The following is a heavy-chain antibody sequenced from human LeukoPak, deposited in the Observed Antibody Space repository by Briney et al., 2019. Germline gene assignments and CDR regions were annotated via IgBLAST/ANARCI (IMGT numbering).Heavy chain of an antibody. J-gene: IGHJ6*03. V-gene: IGHV1-18*01. CDR2: ISAYNGNT. D-gene: IGHD3-16*01. Sequence: GASVKVSCKASGYTFTSYGISWVRQAPGQGLEWMGWISAYNGNTNYAQKLQGRVTMTTDTSTSTAYMELRSLRSDDTAVYYCARDFMITFGGVRTYYMDVWGKGTTVTVSS. CDR3: ARDFMITFGGVRTYYMDV. CDR1: GYTFTSYG.